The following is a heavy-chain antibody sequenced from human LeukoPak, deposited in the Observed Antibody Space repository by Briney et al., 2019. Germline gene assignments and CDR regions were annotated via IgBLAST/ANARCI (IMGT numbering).Heavy chain of an antibody. D-gene: IGHD3-3*01. CDR3: ARVGAGLRFLEWLLDGAFDI. Sequence: GASVKVSCKASGYTFTSYAMNWVRQAPGQGLEWMGGIIPIFGTANYAQKFQGRVTITTDESTSTAYMELSSLRSEDTAVYYCARVGAGLRFLEWLLDGAFDIWGQGTMVTVSS. V-gene: IGHV1-69*05. J-gene: IGHJ3*02. CDR2: IIPIFGTA. CDR1: GYTFTSYA.